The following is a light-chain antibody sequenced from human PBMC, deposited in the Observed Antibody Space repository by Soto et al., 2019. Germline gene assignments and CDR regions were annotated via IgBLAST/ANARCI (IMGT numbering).Light chain of an antibody. CDR2: GAH. V-gene: IGKV3-20*01. CDR1: QSVSSSY. Sequence: EIVLTQSPCTLSLSPGERATLSCRASQSVSSSYLAWYQQKPGQAPRLLIYGAHIRYTGIPDRFSGGGSGTDFTLTIIRLEPEEFAVYYCHQYGSTPPFTFGQGTKLEIK. J-gene: IGKJ2*01. CDR3: HQYGSTPPFT.